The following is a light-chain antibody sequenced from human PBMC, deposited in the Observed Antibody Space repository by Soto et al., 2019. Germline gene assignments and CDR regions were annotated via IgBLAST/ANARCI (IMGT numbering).Light chain of an antibody. J-gene: IGKJ2*01. CDR2: WAS. CDR3: QQYESTPPT. Sequence: DIVMTQSPDSLAVSLGERATINCKSSQSVLYSSNNKNYLAWYQQRPGQPPKLLIYWASTRESGVPDRFSGSGSGTDFTLTITSLQAVDVAVYYCQQYESTPPTFGQGTKLEIK. V-gene: IGKV4-1*01. CDR1: QSVLYSSNNKNY.